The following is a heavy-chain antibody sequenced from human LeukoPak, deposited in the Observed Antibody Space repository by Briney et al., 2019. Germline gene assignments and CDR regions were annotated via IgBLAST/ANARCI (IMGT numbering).Heavy chain of an antibody. J-gene: IGHJ5*02. D-gene: IGHD3-10*01. CDR1: GGSISDYF. Sequence: PSETLSLTCTVSGGSISDYFWSWIRQPPGKGLEWVGYVFYNGSTNYNPSLKSRVTISVDTSKNQFSLKLSSVTAADTAVYYCASAGGSAFDPWGQGTLVTVSS. V-gene: IGHV4-59*12. CDR3: ASAGGSAFDP. CDR2: VFYNGST.